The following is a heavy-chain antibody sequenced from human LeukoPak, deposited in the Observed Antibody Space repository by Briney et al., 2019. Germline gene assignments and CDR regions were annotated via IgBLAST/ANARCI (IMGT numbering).Heavy chain of an antibody. CDR2: MWFPGRNN. CDR1: GFTFSSFG. J-gene: IGHJ4*02. Sequence: GKSLRLSCAASGFTFSSFGMHWVRQAPGKGLEWVAFMWFPGRNNSYSDAVKGRFTISRDNSKNTVYLEMNNLRADDTAVYYCARDGPYRYYFDYWGQGTLLTVSS. V-gene: IGHV3-33*01. CDR3: ARDGPYRYYFDY.